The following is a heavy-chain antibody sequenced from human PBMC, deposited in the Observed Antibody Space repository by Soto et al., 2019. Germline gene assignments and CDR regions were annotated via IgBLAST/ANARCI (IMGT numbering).Heavy chain of an antibody. V-gene: IGHV1-69*08. CDR1: GGTFSSYT. J-gene: IGHJ6*03. CDR2: IIPILGIA. Sequence: QVQLVQSGAEVKKPGSSVKVSCKASGGTFSSYTISWVRQAPGQGLEWMGRIIPILGIANYAQKFQGRVTITSDKSTSKSYMELSILRSEDTAVYYCARDRSGDYGDYDGCYYYYYYMDVWGKGTTVTVS. CDR3: ARDRSGDYGDYDGCYYYYYYMDV. D-gene: IGHD4-17*01.